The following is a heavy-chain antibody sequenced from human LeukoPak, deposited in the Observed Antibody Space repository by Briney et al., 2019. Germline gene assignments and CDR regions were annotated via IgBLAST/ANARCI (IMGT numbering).Heavy chain of an antibody. V-gene: IGHV3-48*03. D-gene: IGHD3-10*02. Sequence: GGSLRLSCGASGFVFSNYWMSWVRQAPGKGLEWVSYISSSGSTIYYADSVKGRFTISRDNAKNSLYLQMNSLRAEDTAVYYCAELGITMIGGVWGKGTTVTISS. CDR3: AELGITMIGGV. J-gene: IGHJ6*04. CDR2: ISSSGSTI. CDR1: GFVFSNYW.